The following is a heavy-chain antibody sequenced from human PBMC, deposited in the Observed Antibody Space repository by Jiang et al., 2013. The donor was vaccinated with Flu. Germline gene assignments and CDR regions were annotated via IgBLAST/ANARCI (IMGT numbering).Heavy chain of an antibody. CDR3: ARYGDYGIY. CDR2: IYYSGST. CDR1: GGSISSGGYS. Sequence: GLVKPSQTLSLTCAVSGGSISSGGYSWSWIRQPPGKGLEWIGYIYYSGSTYYNPSLKSQVTISVDTSKNQFSLKLSSVTAADTAVYYCARYGDYGIYWGQGTLVTVSS. J-gene: IGHJ4*02. V-gene: IGHV4-30-4*07. D-gene: IGHD4-17*01.